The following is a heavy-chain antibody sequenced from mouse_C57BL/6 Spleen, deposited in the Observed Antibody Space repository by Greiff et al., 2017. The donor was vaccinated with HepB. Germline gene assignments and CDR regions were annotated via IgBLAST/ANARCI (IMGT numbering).Heavy chain of an antibody. CDR3: ARLYDGLYFDY. D-gene: IGHD2-3*01. Sequence: VQLQQSGPVLVKPGASVKMSCKASGYTFTDYYMNWVKQSHGKSLEWIGVINPYNGGTSYNQKFKGKATLTVDKSSSTAYMELNSLTSEDSAVYYCARLYDGLYFDYWGQGTTLTVSS. CDR2: INPYNGGT. V-gene: IGHV1-19*01. J-gene: IGHJ2*01. CDR1: GYTFTDYY.